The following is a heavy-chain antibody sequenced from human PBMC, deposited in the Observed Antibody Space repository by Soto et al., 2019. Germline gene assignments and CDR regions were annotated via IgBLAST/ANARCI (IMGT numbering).Heavy chain of an antibody. Sequence: SETLSLTCTVSGGSISSYYWSWIRQPPGKGLEWIGYIYYSGSTNYNPSLKSRVTISVDTSKNQFSLKLSSVTAADTAVYYCARDKGALGFYYDSSGLRPDYYYYAMDVWGQGTTVTVSS. CDR1: GGSISSYY. CDR3: ARDKGALGFYYDSSGLRPDYYYYAMDV. CDR2: IYYSGST. D-gene: IGHD3-22*01. J-gene: IGHJ6*02. V-gene: IGHV4-59*01.